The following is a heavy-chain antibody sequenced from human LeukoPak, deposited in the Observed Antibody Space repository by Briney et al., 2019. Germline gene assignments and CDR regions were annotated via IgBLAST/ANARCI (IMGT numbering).Heavy chain of an antibody. CDR2: INHSGST. V-gene: IGHV4-34*01. Sequence: NPSETLSLTCAVYGGSFSGYYWSWIRQPPGKGREWIGEINHSGSTNYNPSLKSRVTISVDTSKNQFSLKLSSVTAADTAVYYCARPNREVYYYDSSGQSYAFDIWGQGTMVTVSS. D-gene: IGHD3-22*01. J-gene: IGHJ3*02. CDR1: GGSFSGYY. CDR3: ARPNREVYYYDSSGQSYAFDI.